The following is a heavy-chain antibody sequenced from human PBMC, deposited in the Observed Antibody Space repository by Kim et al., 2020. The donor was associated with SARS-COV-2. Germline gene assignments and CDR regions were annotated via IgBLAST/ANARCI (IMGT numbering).Heavy chain of an antibody. J-gene: IGHJ4*02. D-gene: IGHD3-9*01. Sequence: VKCSFTSSKDNAKNTLYLQMNSLSAEDTAVYYCARLWATYYDILTGYPVDYWGQGTLVTVSS. V-gene: IGHV3-74*01. CDR3: ARLWATYYDILTGYPVDY.